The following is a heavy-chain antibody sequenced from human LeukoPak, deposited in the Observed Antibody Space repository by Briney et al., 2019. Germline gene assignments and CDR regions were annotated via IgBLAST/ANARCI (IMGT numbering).Heavy chain of an antibody. CDR3: AKGAYDYIEMAYFDY. J-gene: IGHJ4*02. D-gene: IGHD5-12*01. V-gene: IGHV3-23*01. Sequence: QPGGSLRLSCVPSGFSFNNYAMNWVRQARGKGLEWVSLIIGSSGTTFYADSVKGRFTISRDKSKSTLYLQMNSLRAEDTAVYYCAKGAYDYIEMAYFDYWGQGSLVTVSS. CDR1: GFSFNNYA. CDR2: IIGSSGTT.